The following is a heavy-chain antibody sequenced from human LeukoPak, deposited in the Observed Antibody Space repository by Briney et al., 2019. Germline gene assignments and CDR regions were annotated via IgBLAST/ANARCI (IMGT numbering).Heavy chain of an antibody. V-gene: IGHV4-39*01. CDR2: IYYSGST. Sequence: PSETLSLTCTASGGSISSSPYYWGWIRQPPGKGLEWIGNIYYSGSTYYNPSLKTRVTISVDTSKNQFSLKLTSVTAADMAVYYCARHASVDGNWPRPLDYWGQGSLVTVSS. J-gene: IGHJ4*02. CDR3: ARHASVDGNWPRPLDY. CDR1: GGSISSSPYY. D-gene: IGHD6-19*01.